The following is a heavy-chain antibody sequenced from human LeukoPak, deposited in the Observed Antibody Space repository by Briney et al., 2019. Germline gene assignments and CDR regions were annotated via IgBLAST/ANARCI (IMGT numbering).Heavy chain of an antibody. CDR3: AKDSAAPISITMVRGRWYFDY. V-gene: IGHV3-30*02. Sequence: GGSLRLSCGTSGFTFSRYGMHWVRQAPGKGLEWVAFIRYDGSNRYYADSVKGRFTISRDNSKNTLYLQMHSLRAEDTAVYFCAKDSAAPISITMVRGRWYFDYWGQGTLVTVSS. J-gene: IGHJ4*02. D-gene: IGHD3-10*01. CDR2: IRYDGSNR. CDR1: GFTFSRYG.